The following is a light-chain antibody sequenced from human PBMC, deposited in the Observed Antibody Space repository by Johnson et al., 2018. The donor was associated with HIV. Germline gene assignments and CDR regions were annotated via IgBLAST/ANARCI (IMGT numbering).Light chain of an antibody. CDR1: SSNIGNNY. CDR3: AAWDDKLNGTYV. J-gene: IGLJ1*01. V-gene: IGLV1-47*01. CDR2: ENN. Sequence: QSVLTQPPSVSAAPGQKVTISCSGSSSNIGNNYVSWYQQLPGTAPKLLIYENNKRPSGVPDRFSGSKSGTSASLAISGLRAEDEADYLCAAWDDKLNGTYVFGAGTEVTVL.